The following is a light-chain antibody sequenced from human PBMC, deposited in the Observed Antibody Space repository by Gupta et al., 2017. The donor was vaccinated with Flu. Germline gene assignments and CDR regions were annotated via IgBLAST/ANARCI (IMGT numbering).Light chain of an antibody. J-gene: IGLJ2*01. CDR2: SNT. CDR3: AAWDASRNGVI. CDR1: WSNIGSNT. V-gene: IGLV1-44*01. Sequence: QSALHQPPSASGAPCQRVTISCSGSWSNIGSNTVNWYQQLPGTAPKLIIYSNTQRPAGVPDRFSGSKSGSSASLAISGLHAEDAAVYSCAAWDASRNGVIFGGGTKLTV.